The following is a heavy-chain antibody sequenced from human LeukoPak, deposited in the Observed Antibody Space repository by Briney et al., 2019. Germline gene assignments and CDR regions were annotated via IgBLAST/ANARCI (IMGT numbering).Heavy chain of an antibody. V-gene: IGHV3-23*01. D-gene: IGHD2-15*01. CDR1: GFTLSTYT. CDR3: AKGEAGGKVDWFDP. Sequence: GGSLRLSCVTSGFTLSTYTMMWVRQTPGKGLQWLASFTGLGGRYYADSVRGRFSISRDYSANTVYLQMDSLRDEDTAVYYCAKGEAGGKVDWFDPWGQGTLVIVSS. CDR2: FTGLGGR. J-gene: IGHJ5*02.